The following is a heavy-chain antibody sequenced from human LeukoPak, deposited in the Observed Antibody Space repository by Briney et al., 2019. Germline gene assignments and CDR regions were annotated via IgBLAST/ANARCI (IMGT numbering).Heavy chain of an antibody. CDR3: AAIAAAAPRWFDP. Sequence: SETLSLTCTVSGGSISSYYWSWIRQPPGKGLEWIGYIYYSGSTDYNPSLKSRVTISVDTSKIQFSLKLSSVTAADTAVYYCAAIAAAAPRWFDPWGQGTLVTVSS. CDR1: GGSISSYY. V-gene: IGHV4-59*01. CDR2: IYYSGST. J-gene: IGHJ5*02. D-gene: IGHD6-13*01.